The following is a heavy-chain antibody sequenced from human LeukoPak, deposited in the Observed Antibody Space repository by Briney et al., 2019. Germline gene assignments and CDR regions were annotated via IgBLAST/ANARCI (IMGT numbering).Heavy chain of an antibody. D-gene: IGHD1-26*01. CDR3: TRERINTGSYSEALDY. V-gene: IGHV1-2*02. CDR2: INADSGDT. Sequence: GSVKVSCKASGYTFTGYYMHWERQAPGQGLEWMGWINADSGDTNYAQKFQGRVTMTRDTSITTVYMELSSLTSDDTAVYYCTRERINTGSYSEALDYWGQGTLVTVSS. CDR1: GYTFTGYY. J-gene: IGHJ4*02.